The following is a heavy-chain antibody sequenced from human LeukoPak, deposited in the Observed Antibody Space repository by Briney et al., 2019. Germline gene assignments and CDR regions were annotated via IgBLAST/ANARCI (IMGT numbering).Heavy chain of an antibody. CDR1: GYTFTGYY. Sequence: GASVKVSCKASGYTFTGYYMHWVRQAPGQGLEWMGWINPNSGGTNYAQKFQGRVPMTRDTSISTAYMEVSRLRSDDTAVYYCARDTGTYWYFDLWGRGTLVTVSS. CDR3: ARDTGTYWYFDL. CDR2: INPNSGGT. V-gene: IGHV1-2*02. D-gene: IGHD2-8*02. J-gene: IGHJ2*01.